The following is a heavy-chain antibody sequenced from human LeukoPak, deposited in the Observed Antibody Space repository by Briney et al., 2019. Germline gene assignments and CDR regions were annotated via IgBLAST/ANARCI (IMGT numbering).Heavy chain of an antibody. V-gene: IGHV4-34*01. CDR3: ATGAPGY. J-gene: IGHJ1*01. Sequence: SETLSLTCAIYGGSFSDYPWTWIRQPPGKGLEWIGQIKHGGGTKYNPSLNSRVTMSLDTSKNQFSLKMTSVTAADTATYYCATGAPGYWGQGTSVTFSS. CDR1: GGSFSDYP. D-gene: IGHD4/OR15-4a*01. CDR2: IKHGGGT.